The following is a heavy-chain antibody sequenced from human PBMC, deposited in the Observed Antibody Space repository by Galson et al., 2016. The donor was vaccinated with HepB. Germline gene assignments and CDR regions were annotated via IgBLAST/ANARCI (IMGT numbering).Heavy chain of an antibody. D-gene: IGHD3-3*01. CDR1: GYPFINYG. J-gene: IGHJ3*02. Sequence: SVKVSCKASGYPFINYGINWLRQAPGQGLEWMGWISVNNGNTNYAQKYQDRVTLTRDTSTSTVYMEVGSLRYDDTATYYCARDRLKYFDFWSGTGGAFDIWGQGTMVTVPS. CDR2: ISVNNGNT. V-gene: IGHV1-18*01. CDR3: ARDRLKYFDFWSGTGGAFDI.